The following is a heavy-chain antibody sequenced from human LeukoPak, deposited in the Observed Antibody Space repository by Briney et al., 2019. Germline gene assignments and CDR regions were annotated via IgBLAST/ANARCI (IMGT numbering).Heavy chain of an antibody. CDR2: IYYSGST. Sequence: SQTLSLTCTVSGGSISSGGYYWRWIRQHPGKGLEWIGYIYYSGSTYYNPSLKSRVTISVDTSKNQFSLKLSSVTAADTAVYYCARGRGYSGYDYGVDYWGQGTLVTVSS. CDR1: GGSISSGGYY. V-gene: IGHV4-31*03. CDR3: ARGRGYSGYDYGVDY. D-gene: IGHD5-12*01. J-gene: IGHJ4*02.